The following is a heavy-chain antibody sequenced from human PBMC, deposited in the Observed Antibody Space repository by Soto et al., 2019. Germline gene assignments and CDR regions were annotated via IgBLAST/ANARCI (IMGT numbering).Heavy chain of an antibody. CDR1: GGSFSGYY. J-gene: IGHJ4*02. CDR3: SMDFDY. V-gene: IGHV4-34*01. CDR2: IYHTGST. D-gene: IGHD2-2*03. Sequence: SETLSLTCAVYGGSFSGYYWGWFRQPPGKGLEWIGSIYHTGSTYKSPSLKSRVTISVDTSKNQFSLKLTSVTAADTAVYYCSMDFDYWGQGALVTVSS.